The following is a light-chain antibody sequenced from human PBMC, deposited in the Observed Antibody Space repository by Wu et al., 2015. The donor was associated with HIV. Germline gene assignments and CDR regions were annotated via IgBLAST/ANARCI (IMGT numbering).Light chain of an antibody. Sequence: EIVLTQSPGTLSLSPGERATLSCRASQSVSSSYLAWYQQKPGQAPRLLIYDASNRATGTPDRFSGSGSGTDFTLTISSLQPEDFAVYYCQQRSNWPPGLTFGGGTRV. CDR3: QQRSNWPPGLT. CDR1: QSVSSSY. CDR2: DAS. J-gene: IGKJ4*01. V-gene: IGKV3D-20*02.